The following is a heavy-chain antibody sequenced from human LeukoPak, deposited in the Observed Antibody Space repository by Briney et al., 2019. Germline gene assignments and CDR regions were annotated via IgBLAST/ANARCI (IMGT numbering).Heavy chain of an antibody. J-gene: IGHJ4*02. D-gene: IGHD4-11*01. Sequence: GGSLRLSCAASGFTFSSYAMHWVRQAPGKGLEWVAVISYDGSNKYYADSVKGRFTISRDNSKNTLYLQMNSLRAEDTAVYYCAKDRVYSNYPSFDYWGQGTLVTVSS. CDR3: AKDRVYSNYPSFDY. V-gene: IGHV3-30-3*01. CDR2: ISYDGSNK. CDR1: GFTFSSYA.